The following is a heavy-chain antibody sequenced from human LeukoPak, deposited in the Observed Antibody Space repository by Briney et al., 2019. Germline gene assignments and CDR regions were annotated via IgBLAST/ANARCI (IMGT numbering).Heavy chain of an antibody. CDR3: ARDRSGSSSVDDAFDI. V-gene: IGHV3-21*01. J-gene: IGHJ3*02. D-gene: IGHD1-26*01. CDR1: GFSFENYN. CDR2: INVITGYI. Sequence: PGGSLRLSCAASGFSFENYNMNWVRQAPGKGLEWVAYINVITGYIYYADSLKGRFTISRDNAKKSLSLEMNSLRVEDTAVYYCARDRSGSSSVDDAFDIWGQGIMVTVSS.